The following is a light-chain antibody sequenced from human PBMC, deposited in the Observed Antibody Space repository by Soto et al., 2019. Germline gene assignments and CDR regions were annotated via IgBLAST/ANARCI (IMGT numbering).Light chain of an antibody. V-gene: IGLV1-51*01. CDR2: DDN. CDR3: GSWDSSLSAYV. CDR1: SSNIGGNS. Sequence: HSVLTQSPSVSASPGQKVTISCSVSSSNIGGNSVSWYQQLPGTAPKLLIYDDNKRPSGIPDRFSGSKSGTSATLGITGFQTGDEADYYCGSWDSSLSAYVFGTGTKVTVL. J-gene: IGLJ1*01.